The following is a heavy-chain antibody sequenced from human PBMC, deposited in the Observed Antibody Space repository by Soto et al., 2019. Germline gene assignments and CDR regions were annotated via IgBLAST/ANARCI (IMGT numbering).Heavy chain of an antibody. J-gene: IGHJ6*03. CDR2: MNPNSGNT. D-gene: IGHD4-17*01. Sequence: ASVKVSCKASGYTFTSYDINWVRQATGQGLEWMGWMNPNSGNTGYAQKFQGRVTMTRNTSISTAYMELSSLRSEDTAVYYCARGNTVTKDYYYYYMDVWGKGTTVTVSS. V-gene: IGHV1-8*01. CDR3: ARGNTVTKDYYYYYMDV. CDR1: GYTFTSYD.